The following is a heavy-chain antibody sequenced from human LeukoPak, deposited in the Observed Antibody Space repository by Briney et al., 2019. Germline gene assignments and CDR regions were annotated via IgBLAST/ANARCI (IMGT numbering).Heavy chain of an antibody. CDR1: SGPMHSYY. CDR2: SYIGLTT. J-gene: IGHJ6*03. V-gene: IGHV4-4*07. CDR3: ARLRFYDSTGYTPGLYMDL. D-gene: IGHD3-22*01. Sequence: SETQSLTCTVSSGPMHSYYWSWIRQTAGKGLEWIGRSYIGLTTDYNPSLKSRVTMSIDTSKNQLSLKLSAVTAADTAVYYCARLRFYDSTGYTPGLYMDLWGKGITVVVSS.